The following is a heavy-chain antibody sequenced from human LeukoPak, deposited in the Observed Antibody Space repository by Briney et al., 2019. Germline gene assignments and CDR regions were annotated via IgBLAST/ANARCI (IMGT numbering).Heavy chain of an antibody. Sequence: SETLSLTCTVSGGSISSSGYYWGWIRQPPGKGLEWMGSIHYSGGTYYNPSLQSRVTISGDTSKNQFSLKLSSVTAADMAVYYCARHVQLDYYFDYWGQGTLVTISS. D-gene: IGHD6-13*01. CDR1: GGSISSSGYY. CDR3: ARHVQLDYYFDY. CDR2: IHYSGGT. V-gene: IGHV4-39*01. J-gene: IGHJ4*02.